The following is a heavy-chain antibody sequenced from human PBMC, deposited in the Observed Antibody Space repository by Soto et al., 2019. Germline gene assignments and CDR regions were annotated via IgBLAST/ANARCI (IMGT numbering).Heavy chain of an antibody. Sequence: ASVKVSCKASGYTFTGHYIHWVRQAPGQGPEWMGEIGPASGDTRYAQKFQGRVTMTRDTSITTVYMELNNLSPDDTAVYCCGRGRSGQLVVFYWGQGTPVTVS. D-gene: IGHD3-10*01. J-gene: IGHJ4*02. CDR3: GRGRSGQLVVFY. V-gene: IGHV1-2*02. CDR1: GYTFTGHY. CDR2: IGPASGDT.